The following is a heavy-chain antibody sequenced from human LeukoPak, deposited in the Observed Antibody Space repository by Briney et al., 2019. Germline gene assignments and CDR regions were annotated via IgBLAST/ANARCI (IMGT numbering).Heavy chain of an antibody. J-gene: IGHJ4*02. CDR1: GFTFSSYA. V-gene: IGHV3-23*01. CDR3: AKDLIWFGELLYYFDY. CDR2: ISGSGGST. Sequence: PGGSLRLSCAASGFTFSSYAMSWVRQAPGKGLEWVSAISGSGGSTYYADSLKGRFTISRDNSKNTLYLQMNSLRAEDTAVYYCAKDLIWFGELLYYFDYWGQGTLVTVSS. D-gene: IGHD3-10*01.